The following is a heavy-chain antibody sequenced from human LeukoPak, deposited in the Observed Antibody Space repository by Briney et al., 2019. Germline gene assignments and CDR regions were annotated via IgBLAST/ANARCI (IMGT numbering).Heavy chain of an antibody. CDR1: GFTFIEQY. J-gene: IGHJ5*02. Sequence: GGSLRLSCAASGFTFIEQYMSWIRQAPGKGLEWVSYISSSSNTYYADSVKGRFTISRDNAKNSVYLQMNSLRAEDTAVYYCARFLSGRRWFDPWGQGTLVTVSS. CDR2: ISSSSNT. D-gene: IGHD3-16*02. CDR3: ARFLSGRRWFDP. V-gene: IGHV3-11*01.